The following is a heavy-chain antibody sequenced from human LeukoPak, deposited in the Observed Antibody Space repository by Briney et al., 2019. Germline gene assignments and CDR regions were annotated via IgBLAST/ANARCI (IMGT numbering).Heavy chain of an antibody. Sequence: PSETLSLTCAVSGGSINSSNWWSWVRPPPGKGLEWIGEIYRTGNTNYNPSLKSRVTISVDKSKNQFSLKLSSVTAADTAVYYCARGAAGNDAFEIWGQERKCTVSS. CDR1: GGSINSSNW. D-gene: IGHD6-13*01. J-gene: IGHJ3*02. V-gene: IGHV4-4*02. CDR2: IYRTGNT. CDR3: ARGAAGNDAFEI.